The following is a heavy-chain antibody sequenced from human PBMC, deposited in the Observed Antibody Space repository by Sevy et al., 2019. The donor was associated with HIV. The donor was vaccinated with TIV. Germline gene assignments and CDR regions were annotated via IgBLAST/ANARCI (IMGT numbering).Heavy chain of an antibody. Sequence: SETLSLTCAVSGYSISSGYYWGWIRQPPGKGLEWIGSIYHSGSTYYNPSLKSRATISVDTSKNQFSLKLSSVTAADTAVYYCASNYGSGSYYSPGMDVWGQGTTVTVSS. V-gene: IGHV4-38-2*01. CDR3: ASNYGSGSYYSPGMDV. D-gene: IGHD3-10*01. J-gene: IGHJ6*02. CDR2: IYHSGST. CDR1: GYSISSGYY.